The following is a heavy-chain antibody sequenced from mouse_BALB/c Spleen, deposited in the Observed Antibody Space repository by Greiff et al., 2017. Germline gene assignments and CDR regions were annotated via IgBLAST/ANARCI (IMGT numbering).Heavy chain of an antibody. V-gene: IGHV1-7*01. CDR3: ASEAYDGYNDY. D-gene: IGHD2-3*01. CDR1: GYTFTSYW. Sequence: QVQLQQSGAELAKPGASVKMSCKASGYTFTSYWMHWVKQRPGQGLEWIGYINPSTGYTEYNQKFKDKATLTADKSSSTAYMQLSSLTSEDSAVYYCASEAYDGYNDYWGQGTTLTVSS. CDR2: INPSTGYT. J-gene: IGHJ2*01.